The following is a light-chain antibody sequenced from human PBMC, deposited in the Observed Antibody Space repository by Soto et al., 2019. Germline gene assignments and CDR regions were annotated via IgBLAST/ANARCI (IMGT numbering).Light chain of an antibody. J-gene: IGKJ5*01. CDR2: GSS. CDR1: ESVSNN. Sequence: EIVMTQSPATLSVSLGERVTLSCRASESVSNNLGWYQQKPGPAPRLLMYGSSIRATGIPARFSGSGSGTEFTLTISSLQSEDFAVYYCQQHNNWPPIAFGQGTRLEIK. V-gene: IGKV3-15*01. CDR3: QQHNNWPPIA.